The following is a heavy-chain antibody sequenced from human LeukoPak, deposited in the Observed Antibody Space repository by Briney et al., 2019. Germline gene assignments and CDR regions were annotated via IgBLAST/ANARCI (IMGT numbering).Heavy chain of an antibody. D-gene: IGHD2-2*01. CDR3: ARYERSTSCYE. Sequence: PSQTLSLTCAVSGGSISSGGYSWSWIRQPPGKGLEWIGYIYHSGSTYYNPSLKSRVTISVDRSKNQFSLKLSSVTAADTAVYYCARYERSTSCYEWGQGTLVTVSS. J-gene: IGHJ4*02. CDR1: GGSISSGGYS. V-gene: IGHV4-30-2*01. CDR2: IYHSGST.